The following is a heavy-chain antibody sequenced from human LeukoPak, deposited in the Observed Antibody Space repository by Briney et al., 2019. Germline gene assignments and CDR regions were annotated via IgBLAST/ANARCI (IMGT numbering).Heavy chain of an antibody. J-gene: IGHJ4*02. V-gene: IGHV5-51*01. D-gene: IGHD1-26*01. Sequence: GEPLKISCKGSGYSFTSYWIGWVRQMPGKGLEWMGVNYPGDSHTRYSPSFQGQVTISADKSISTAFLQWSSLKASDTAMYYCARHLSGSYSGYYFDYWGQGTLVTVSS. CDR2: NYPGDSHT. CDR1: GYSFTSYW. CDR3: ARHLSGSYSGYYFDY.